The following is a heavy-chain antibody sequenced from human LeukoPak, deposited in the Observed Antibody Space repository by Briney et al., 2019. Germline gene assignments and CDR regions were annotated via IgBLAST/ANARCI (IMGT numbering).Heavy chain of an antibody. Sequence: PSETLSLTCAVYVHSFRVYYWSWIRQPPGRGLEWIGEINHSGSTNYNPSLKSRVTISVDTSKNQFSLKLSSVTAADTAVYYCASGAQLRYLLYWGQGTLVTVSS. V-gene: IGHV4-34*01. CDR3: ASGAQLRYLLY. J-gene: IGHJ4*02. CDR2: INHSGST. CDR1: VHSFRVYY. D-gene: IGHD5-24*01.